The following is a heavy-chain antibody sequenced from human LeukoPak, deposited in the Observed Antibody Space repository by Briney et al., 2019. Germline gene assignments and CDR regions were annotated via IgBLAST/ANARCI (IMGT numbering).Heavy chain of an antibody. V-gene: IGHV4-4*02. CDR2: MYLSGTT. D-gene: IGHD3-22*01. CDR3: AGLVGRYSSGLYYYYFDY. Sequence: SETLSLTCTVSGDSINSLDLWSWVRQPPGKGLEWIGEMYLSGTTHSNPSVKSRFTISIDKSKNQFLLNLSSVTAADTAVYYCAGLVGRYSSGLYYYYFDYWGQGTLVTVSS. J-gene: IGHJ4*02. CDR1: GDSINSLDL.